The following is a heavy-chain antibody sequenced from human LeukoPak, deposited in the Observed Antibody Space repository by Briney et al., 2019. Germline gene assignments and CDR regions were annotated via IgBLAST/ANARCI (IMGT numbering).Heavy chain of an antibody. J-gene: IGHJ3*02. Sequence: GGSLRLSCAASGFTFSSYSMNWVRQAPGKGLEWVSSISSSSSYIYYADSVKGRFTISRDNAKNSLYLQMNNLRAEDTAVYYCARDHEWLAIGGAFDIWGQGTMVTVSS. CDR2: ISSSSSYI. CDR1: GFTFSSYS. CDR3: ARDHEWLAIGGAFDI. V-gene: IGHV3-21*01. D-gene: IGHD6-19*01.